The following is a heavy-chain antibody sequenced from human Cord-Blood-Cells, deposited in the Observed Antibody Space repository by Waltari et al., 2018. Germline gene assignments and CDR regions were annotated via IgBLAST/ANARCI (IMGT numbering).Heavy chain of an antibody. CDR2: ISSSGSTI. J-gene: IGHJ3*02. CDR1: GFTFSDYY. CDR3: ARDRPVLRFLEWLGAFDI. D-gene: IGHD3-3*01. Sequence: QVQLVESGGGLVKPGGSLRLSCAASGFTFSDYYMSWIRQAPGKGLEWVSYISSSGSTIYYADSVKGRFTISRDNAKNSLYLQMNSLGAEDTAVYYCARDRPVLRFLEWLGAFDIWGQGTMVTASS. V-gene: IGHV3-11*01.